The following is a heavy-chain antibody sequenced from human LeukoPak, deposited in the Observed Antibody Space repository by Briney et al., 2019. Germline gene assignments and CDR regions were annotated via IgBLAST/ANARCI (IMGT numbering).Heavy chain of an antibody. CDR2: IWYGGSNK. CDR1: GFTFSSYG. V-gene: IGHV3-30*02. D-gene: IGHD3-10*01. CDR3: AKWGVIDAFDI. J-gene: IGHJ3*02. Sequence: GGSLRLSCAASGFTFSSYGMHWVRQAPGKGLEWVAVIWYGGSNKYYADSVKGRFTISRDNSKNTLYLQMNSLRAEDTAVYYCAKWGVIDAFDIWGQGTMVTVSS.